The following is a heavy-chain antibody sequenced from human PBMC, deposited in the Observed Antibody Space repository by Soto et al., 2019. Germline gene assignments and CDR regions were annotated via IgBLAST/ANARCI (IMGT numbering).Heavy chain of an antibody. Sequence: ASVKVSCKTSGYTFTNSLMYWVRQAPGQRLEWMGWINAGNGDTKYSQKFQGRVTITRDTSASTVYVELRSLTFEDTAVYYCARSESLDCWGQGTLVTVSS. J-gene: IGHJ4*02. CDR3: ARSESLDC. CDR2: INAGNGDT. D-gene: IGHD3-10*01. V-gene: IGHV1-3*01. CDR1: GYTFTNSL.